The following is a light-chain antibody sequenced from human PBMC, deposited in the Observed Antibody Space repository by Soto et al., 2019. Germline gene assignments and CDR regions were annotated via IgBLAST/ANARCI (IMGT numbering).Light chain of an antibody. V-gene: IGKV3-20*01. CDR3: QLYHTLPLIA. Sequence: GLRQYICTLAVSPGERATLSCRASQSVSSNYLAWYQQKPGQAPRLLIYGASSRATGIPDRFSGSGSGTEFTLTSNSLQSEDFGIYYCQLYHTLPLIAFGQGTRLEIK. CDR2: GAS. CDR1: QSVSSNY. J-gene: IGKJ5*01.